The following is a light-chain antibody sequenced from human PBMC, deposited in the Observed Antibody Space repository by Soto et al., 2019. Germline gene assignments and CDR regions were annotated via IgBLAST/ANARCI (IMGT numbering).Light chain of an antibody. J-gene: IGKJ3*01. Sequence: DIQMTQSPSSLSASVGDRVTITCRASQAIHSYLNWYQQKPGKAPNLLIFATSTLQSGVPSRFSGSGSWTDLTLTISSLHPEAFATYYWQHRESFGPGIKVDIK. CDR2: ATS. CDR1: QAIHSY. V-gene: IGKV1-39*01. CDR3: QHRES.